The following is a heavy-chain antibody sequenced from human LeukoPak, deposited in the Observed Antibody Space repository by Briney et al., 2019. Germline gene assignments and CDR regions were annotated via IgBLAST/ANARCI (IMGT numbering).Heavy chain of an antibody. D-gene: IGHD3-10*01. J-gene: IGHJ5*02. CDR3: AREGSEAGWFDP. CDR2: MNPSSGNT. CDR1: GYTLGNYD. Sequence: GASVKVSCKASGYTLGNYDINWVRQATGQGLEWMGWMNPSSGNTGYAQKFQGRVSMTSNTSINTAYMELSSLRSEDTAVYYCAREGSEAGWFDPWGQGTLVTVSS. V-gene: IGHV1-8*01.